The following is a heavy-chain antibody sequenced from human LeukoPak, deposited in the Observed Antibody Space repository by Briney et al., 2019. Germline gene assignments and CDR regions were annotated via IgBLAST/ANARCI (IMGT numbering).Heavy chain of an antibody. CDR1: GYTFTSYF. CDR2: INPSGGNR. CDR3: ARDPVSYDFWSGYYDY. J-gene: IGHJ4*02. V-gene: IGHV1-46*01. D-gene: IGHD3-3*01. Sequence: ASVTVSCKASGYTFTSYFMHWVRRAPGQGLEWMGVINPSGGNRNYAQKFQGRVTMTRDTSTSTVYMELSSLRSEDTAVYYCARDPVSYDFWSGYYDYWGQGTLVTVSS.